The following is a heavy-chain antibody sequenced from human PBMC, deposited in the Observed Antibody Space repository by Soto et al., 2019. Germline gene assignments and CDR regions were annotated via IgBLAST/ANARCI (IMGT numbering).Heavy chain of an antibody. Sequence: QLQLQESGSGLVKPSQILSLTCADSGGSVSSGGYSWSLIRQPPGKGLEWIGYIYHSGSTYYNPSLKSRVTILVDRSKNQFSLKLSSVTAADTAVYYCARGEVVALGYWGQGTLVTVSS. J-gene: IGHJ4*02. CDR3: ARGEVVALGY. D-gene: IGHD2-15*01. V-gene: IGHV4-30-2*01. CDR1: GGSVSSGGYS. CDR2: IYHSGST.